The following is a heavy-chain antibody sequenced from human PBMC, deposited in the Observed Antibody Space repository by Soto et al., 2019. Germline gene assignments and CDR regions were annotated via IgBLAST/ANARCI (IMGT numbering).Heavy chain of an antibody. D-gene: IGHD2-8*01. V-gene: IGHV4-31*03. CDR2: IYYSGST. CDR3: AREVTNRGWFDP. CDR1: GGSISSGGYY. Sequence: QVQLQESGPGLVKPSQTLSLTCTVSGGSISSGGYYWRWIRQHPGKGLEWIGYIYYSGSTYYNPSLKSRVTISVDTSKTQFSLKLSSVTAADTAVYYCAREVTNRGWFDPWGQGTLVTVSS. J-gene: IGHJ5*02.